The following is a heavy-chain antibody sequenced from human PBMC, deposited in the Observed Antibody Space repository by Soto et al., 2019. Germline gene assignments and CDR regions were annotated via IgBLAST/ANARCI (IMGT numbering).Heavy chain of an antibody. CDR3: AAAAYYYDSSGYYRGDY. Sequence: QVQLVQSGAEVKKPGASVKVSCKASGYTFTSYAMHWVRQAPGQRLEWMGWINAGNGNTKYSQKFQGRVTITRDTSARTAYMELSSLRSEDTAVYYCAAAAYYYDSSGYYRGDYWGQGPLVTVSS. J-gene: IGHJ4*02. D-gene: IGHD3-22*01. CDR1: GYTFTSYA. CDR2: INAGNGNT. V-gene: IGHV1-3*01.